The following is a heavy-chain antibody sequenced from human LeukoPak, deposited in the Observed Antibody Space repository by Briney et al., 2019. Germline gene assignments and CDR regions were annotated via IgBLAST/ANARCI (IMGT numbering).Heavy chain of an antibody. D-gene: IGHD3-22*01. CDR3: ARAKGYYDSSGYRNDGTFDY. J-gene: IGHJ4*02. CDR1: GYSFTGYY. V-gene: IGHV1-2*02. Sequence: GASAKVSCKASGYSFTGYYMHWVRQAPGQGLEWMGWSNPNSGATKYAQKFQGRVTLTRDTSISTAYMELSSLRSDDTAVYYCARAKGYYDSSGYRNDGTFDYWGQGTLVTVSS. CDR2: SNPNSGAT.